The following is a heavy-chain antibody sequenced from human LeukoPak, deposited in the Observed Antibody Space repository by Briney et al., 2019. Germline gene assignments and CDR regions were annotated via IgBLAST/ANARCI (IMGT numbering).Heavy chain of an antibody. D-gene: IGHD5-18*01. CDR3: SRGPIQLWMHNGMDV. CDR1: GFTLSDHA. J-gene: IGHJ6*02. V-gene: IGHV3-49*03. CDR2: IRSNAYRGTT. Sequence: GGPLRLSCTTSGFTLSDHAMSWPRQAPGKGLEGVGFIRSNAYRGTTEYAASVKGRFTISRDDSKSVVYLQMNGLKSEDTAVYFCSRGPIQLWMHNGMDVWGQGTTATVSS.